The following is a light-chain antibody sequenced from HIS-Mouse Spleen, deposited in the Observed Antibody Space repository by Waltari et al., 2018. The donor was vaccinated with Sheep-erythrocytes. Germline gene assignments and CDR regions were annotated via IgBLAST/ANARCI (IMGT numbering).Light chain of an antibody. J-gene: IGLJ2*01. CDR1: KLGDKY. CDR2: QDT. Sequence: SSELTQPPSVSVSPGQTASITCSGDKLGDKYACWYQQKPGQSPVLVIYQDTKRPSGIPGGLSCSNSGNTATLTISGTQAMDEADYYCQAWDSSIVVFGGGTKLTVL. V-gene: IGLV3-1*01. CDR3: QAWDSSIVV.